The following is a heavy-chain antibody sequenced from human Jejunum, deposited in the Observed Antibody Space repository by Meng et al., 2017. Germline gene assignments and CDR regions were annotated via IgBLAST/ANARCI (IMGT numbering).Heavy chain of an antibody. CDR1: GVSTTAPFY. Sequence: VPWEGLGPGLVNPTGTLSLTCTVSGVSTTAPFYWTWIRQAPGKGLEWIGEVWPSGATYYNPSLSSRITISIDTSNNQFSLEVAFLTAADTAVYYCARAIRERYFDSWGQGTLVTVSS. V-gene: IGHV4-4*02. D-gene: IGHD1-14*01. CDR2: VWPSGAT. CDR3: ARAIRERYFDS. J-gene: IGHJ4*02.